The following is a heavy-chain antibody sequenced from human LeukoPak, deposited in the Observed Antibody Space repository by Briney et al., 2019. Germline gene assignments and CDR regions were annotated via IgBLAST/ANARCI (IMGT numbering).Heavy chain of an antibody. D-gene: IGHD3-10*01. CDR2: INPTGDTT. V-gene: IGHV1-46*01. CDR1: SYTFTNYA. Sequence: ASVKVSCKASSYTFTNYAFTWVRQAPRQGLEWMGVINPTGDTTRYAQKFQGRVTMTRDMSTSTDYMELSSLRSEDTAVYYCATELMVRGARPGGWFDPWGQGTLVTVSS. J-gene: IGHJ5*02. CDR3: ATELMVRGARPGGWFDP.